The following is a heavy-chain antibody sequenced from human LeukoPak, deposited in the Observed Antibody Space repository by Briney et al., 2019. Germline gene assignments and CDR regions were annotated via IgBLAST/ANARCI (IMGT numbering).Heavy chain of an antibody. CDR3: ARSQWGYYDSSGYYWVY. CDR1: GGSISSSSYY. D-gene: IGHD3-22*01. V-gene: IGHV4-39*01. J-gene: IGHJ4*02. Sequence: SETLSLTCTVSGGSISSSSYYWGWIRPPPGKGLEWIGSIYYSGSTYYNPSLKSRVTISVDTSNNQFSLMLSSVTAADTAVYYCARSQWGYYDSSGYYWVYWGQGTLVTVSS. CDR2: IYYSGST.